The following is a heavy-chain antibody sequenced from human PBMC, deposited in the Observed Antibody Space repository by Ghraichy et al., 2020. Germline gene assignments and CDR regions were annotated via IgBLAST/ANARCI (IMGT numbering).Heavy chain of an antibody. Sequence: GGSLRLSCAAYGFTFSNFDMNWVRQAPGKGLEWVSFISRNSNYRYYADSVKGRFTVSRDNVQNSMDLHMDSLTAEDTAIYYCAKGGLQLGRCDPWGPGTLFRVSS. CDR1: GFTFSNFD. CDR2: ISRNSNYR. D-gene: IGHD6-6*01. J-gene: IGHJ5*02. CDR3: AKGGLQLGRCDP. V-gene: IGHV3-21*04.